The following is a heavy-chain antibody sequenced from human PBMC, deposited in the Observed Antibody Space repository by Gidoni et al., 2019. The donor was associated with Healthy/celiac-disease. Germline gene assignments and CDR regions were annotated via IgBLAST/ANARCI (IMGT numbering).Heavy chain of an antibody. V-gene: IGHV3-21*01. CDR3: ARVPYGSGLWSFDP. D-gene: IGHD3-10*01. J-gene: IGHJ5*02. Sequence: EVQLVEYGGGLVKPGGSLRLSCAASGFPFSSYSMTWVRQAPGKGLAWVSSISSSSSYIDYADAVKGRFTISRDNAKNSLYLQMNSLRAEDTAVYYCARVPYGSGLWSFDPWGQGTLVTVSS. CDR2: ISSSSSYI. CDR1: GFPFSSYS.